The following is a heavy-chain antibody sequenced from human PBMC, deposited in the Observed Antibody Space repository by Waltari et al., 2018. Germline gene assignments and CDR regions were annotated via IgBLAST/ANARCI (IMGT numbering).Heavy chain of an antibody. CDR1: GGSISSYH. V-gene: IGHV4-59*01. J-gene: IGHJ3*02. Sequence: QVLLQESGPGLVKPSETLSLTRTVSGGSISSYHWSWIRQPPGKGLEWIGYIYYSGSTNYNPSLKSRVTISVDTSKNQFSLKLSSVTAADTAVYYCAIGYSSGWYYAFDIWGQGTMVTVSS. CDR2: IYYSGST. CDR3: AIGYSSGWYYAFDI. D-gene: IGHD6-19*01.